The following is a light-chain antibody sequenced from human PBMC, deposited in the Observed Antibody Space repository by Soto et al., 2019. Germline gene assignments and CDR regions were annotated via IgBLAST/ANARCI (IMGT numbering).Light chain of an antibody. J-gene: IGLJ2*01. V-gene: IGLV2-14*03. CDR2: DVS. CDR1: SSDVGGYNY. Sequence: QSALTQPASVSGSPGQSITISCTGTSSDVGGYNYVAWYQHHPGKAPKVMIYDVSNRPSGVSNRFSGSKSGNTASLTISWLPAEDEADYYCSAYTSTSTLVIFGGGTKLTVL. CDR3: SAYTSTSTLVI.